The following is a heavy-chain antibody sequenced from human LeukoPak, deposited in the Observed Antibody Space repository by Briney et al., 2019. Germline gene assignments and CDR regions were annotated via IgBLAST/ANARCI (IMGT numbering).Heavy chain of an antibody. CDR2: ISYDGSNK. CDR1: GFTFSSYA. V-gene: IGHV3-30-3*01. D-gene: IGHD6-13*01. CDR3: ARGAAAGMSFDY. Sequence: PGGSLRLSCAASGFTFSSYAMHWVRQAPGKGLEWVAVISYDGSNKYYADSVKGRFTISRDNSKNTLYLQMNSLRAEDTAVYYCARGAAAGMSFDYWGQGTLVTVSS. J-gene: IGHJ4*02.